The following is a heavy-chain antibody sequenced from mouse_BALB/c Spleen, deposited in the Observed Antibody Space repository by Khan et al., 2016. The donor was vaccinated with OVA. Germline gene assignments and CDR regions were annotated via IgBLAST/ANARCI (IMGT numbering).Heavy chain of an antibody. CDR1: GYSITSGYA. V-gene: IGHV3-2*02. D-gene: IGHD2-4*01. Sequence: QLEESGPGLVKPSQSLSLTCTVTGYSITSGYAWNWIRQFPGNKLEWMGFISYSGVTSYTPSLKSRISITRDTSKNQFFLQLNSVTTEDTATDYSARGNYDGYYFDYWGQGTTLTVSS. CDR2: ISYSGVT. CDR3: ARGNYDGYYFDY. J-gene: IGHJ2*01.